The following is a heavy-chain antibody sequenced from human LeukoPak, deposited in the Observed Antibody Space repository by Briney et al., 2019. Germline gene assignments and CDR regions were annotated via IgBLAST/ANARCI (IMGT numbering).Heavy chain of an antibody. CDR2: ISSTSIFI. Sequence: PGGSLRLSCAASGFAFSTYTITWVRRAPGKGLEWVSSISSTSIFIFYADSVKGRFTISRDNAKNSLYLQMNSLRAEDTAVYYCARVAGQGWGPITTNVNAYPDSRGQGTLVSVSS. D-gene: IGHD1/OR15-1a*01. J-gene: IGHJ4*02. V-gene: IGHV3-21*01. CDR3: ARVAGQGWGPITTNVNAYPDS. CDR1: GFAFSTYT.